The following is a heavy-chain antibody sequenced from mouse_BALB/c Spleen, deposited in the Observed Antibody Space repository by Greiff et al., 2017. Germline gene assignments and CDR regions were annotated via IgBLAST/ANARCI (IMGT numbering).Heavy chain of an antibody. D-gene: IGHD2-3*01. J-gene: IGHJ2*01. CDR3: AREGLLPDY. CDR2: ISSGGST. V-gene: IGHV5-6-5*01. Sequence: EVQVVESGGGLVKPGGSLKLSCAASGFTFSSYAMSWVRQTPEKRLEWVASISSGGSTYYPDSVKGRFTISRDNARNILYLQMSSLRSEDTAMYYCAREGLLPDYWGQGTTLTVSS. CDR1: GFTFSSYA.